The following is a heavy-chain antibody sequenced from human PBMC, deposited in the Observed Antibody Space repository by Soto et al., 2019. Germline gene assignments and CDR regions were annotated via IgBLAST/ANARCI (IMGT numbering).Heavy chain of an antibody. Sequence: QLLESGGGLVPPGGSLRLSCAASGFTFSNYAMSWVRQAPGKGLEWVAGISGSDGRTFHADPVKGRFTISRDNSRNTLDLQMSRLRDQDTAVYYCASDQDDYGDSVLGDSYYYHSYGLDVWGQGTTVTVSS. D-gene: IGHD4-17*01. CDR3: ASDQDDYGDSVLGDSYYYHSYGLDV. J-gene: IGHJ6*02. V-gene: IGHV3-23*01. CDR2: ISGSDGRT. CDR1: GFTFSNYA.